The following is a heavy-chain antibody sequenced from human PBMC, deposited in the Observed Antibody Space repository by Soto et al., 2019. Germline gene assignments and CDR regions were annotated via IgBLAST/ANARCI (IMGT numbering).Heavy chain of an antibody. V-gene: IGHV3-7*01. CDR2: INPAGNVQ. J-gene: IGHJ3*02. Sequence: VQLVESGGGLVQPGESLRLSCTASGLTFSISWMTWVRQAPGEGLEWVSNINPAGNVQHYADSVKERFTISRDNAKNSLFLQMSGQRVEDTAVYYCATANTPYAFDMWGQGTMVTVSS. CDR1: GLTFSISW. CDR3: ATANTPYAFDM.